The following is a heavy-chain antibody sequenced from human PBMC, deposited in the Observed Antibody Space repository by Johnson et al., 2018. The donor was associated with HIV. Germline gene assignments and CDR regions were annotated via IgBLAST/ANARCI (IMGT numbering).Heavy chain of an antibody. CDR3: ARDGRDIVVVVAAVEDAFDI. V-gene: IGHV3-74*03. Sequence: VQLVESGGGLVKPGGSLRLSCAASGFTFSSYWMNWVRQAPGKGLFWVARISVDVTDTAYADSVKGRFTITRDNAENSLYLQMNSLRAEDTAVYYCARDGRDIVVVVAAVEDAFDIWGQGTMVTVSS. CDR1: GFTFSSYW. CDR2: ISVDVTDT. J-gene: IGHJ3*02. D-gene: IGHD2-15*01.